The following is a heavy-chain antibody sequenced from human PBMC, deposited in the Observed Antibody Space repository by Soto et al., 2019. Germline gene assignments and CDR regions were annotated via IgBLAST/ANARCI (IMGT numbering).Heavy chain of an antibody. CDR1: GFTFSNYA. D-gene: IGHD2-15*01. CDR3: AKGERGYCSGGSCYLGDY. CDR2: IRSSGGST. Sequence: EVQLLESGGGLVQPGGSLRLSCVVSGFTFSNYAMSWVRQAPGKGLEWVSGIRSSGGSTYYADSVKGRFTISRDNSKNTLYLQMNCLRAEDTAIYYCAKGERGYCSGGSCYLGDYWGQGALVTVSS. V-gene: IGHV3-23*01. J-gene: IGHJ4*02.